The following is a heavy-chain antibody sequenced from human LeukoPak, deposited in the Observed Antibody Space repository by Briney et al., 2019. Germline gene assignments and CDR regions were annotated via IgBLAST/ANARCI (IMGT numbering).Heavy chain of an antibody. J-gene: IGHJ3*02. D-gene: IGHD2-2*01. CDR2: INPNSGGT. CDR3: TRDRQGSCSSTSCSPGAFDI. CDR1: GYTFTGYY. Sequence: ASVKVSCKASGYTFTGYYMHWVRQAPRQGLEWMGLINPNSGGTNYAQKFQGRVTMTRDTSISTAYMELSRLRSDDTAVYYCTRDRQGSCSSTSCSPGAFDIWGQGTMVTVSS. V-gene: IGHV1-2*02.